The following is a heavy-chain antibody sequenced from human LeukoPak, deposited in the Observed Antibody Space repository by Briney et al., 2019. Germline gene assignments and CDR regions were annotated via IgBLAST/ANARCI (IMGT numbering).Heavy chain of an antibody. Sequence: PSETLSLTCRVSGGSISSGSYYWSWIRQPAGKGLEWIGYIYYSGSTNYNPSLKSRVTISVDTSKNQFSLKLSSVTAADTAVYYCARLGQWLVRGNWFDPWGQGTLVTVSS. CDR2: IYYSGST. CDR3: ARLGQWLVRGNWFDP. J-gene: IGHJ5*02. D-gene: IGHD6-19*01. CDR1: GGSISSGSYY. V-gene: IGHV4-61*10.